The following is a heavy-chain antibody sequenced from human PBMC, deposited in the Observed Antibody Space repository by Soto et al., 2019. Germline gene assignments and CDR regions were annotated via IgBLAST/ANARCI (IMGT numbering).Heavy chain of an antibody. J-gene: IGHJ6*02. CDR3: ARGRITMVRGVIMVFGMDV. Sequence: SETLSLTCAVYGGSFSGYYWSWIRQPPGKGLEWIGEINHSGSTNYNPSLKSRVTISVDTSKNQFSLKLSSVTAADTAVYYCARGRITMVRGVIMVFGMDVWGQGTTVT. V-gene: IGHV4-34*01. CDR2: INHSGST. D-gene: IGHD3-10*01. CDR1: GGSFSGYY.